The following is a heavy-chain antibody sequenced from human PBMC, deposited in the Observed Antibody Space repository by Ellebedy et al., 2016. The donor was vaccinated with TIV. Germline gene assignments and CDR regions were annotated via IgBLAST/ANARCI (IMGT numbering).Heavy chain of an antibody. J-gene: IGHJ4*02. CDR1: GFIFNNFA. Sequence: GESLKISXAASGFIFNNFAMYWARQAPGKGLEWVAVISYDGSIKWYPDSVKGRFTISRDNSKNTLHLQMKSLSPEDTAVYYCAKDWGIVGATWVPYYFDYWGQGTLVTVSS. D-gene: IGHD1-26*01. V-gene: IGHV3-30*18. CDR3: AKDWGIVGATWVPYYFDY. CDR2: ISYDGSIK.